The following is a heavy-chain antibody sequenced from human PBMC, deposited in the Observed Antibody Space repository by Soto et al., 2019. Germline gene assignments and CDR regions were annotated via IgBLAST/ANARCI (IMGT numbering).Heavy chain of an antibody. D-gene: IGHD3-22*01. CDR1: GFTFSRHC. J-gene: IGHJ5*02. Sequence: HPXGSLSLSCAACGFTFSRHCMHGVRLAPGKGLVWVSRVNGDGGSPFYADSVKGRFTISRDNAKSTLYLEMNSLRVEDTAVYYCAREGEGAYFVERGGYDAWGQGTLVTVSS. CDR2: VNGDGGSP. CDR3: AREGEGAYFVERGGYDA. V-gene: IGHV3-74*01.